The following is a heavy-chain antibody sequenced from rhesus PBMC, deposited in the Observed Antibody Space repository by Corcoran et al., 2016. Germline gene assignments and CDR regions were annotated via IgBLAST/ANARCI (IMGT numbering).Heavy chain of an antibody. Sequence: QVQLQESGPGLVKPSETLSLTCAVSGGSVSDNYYWTWVRQSPGKGLQWIGNIYGGSGGTNSNPSLNNRVTISIDTSKNQFSLKLRSVTAADTAVYYCVWSSSLSDRWAQGVLVTVSS. CDR1: GGSVSDNYY. J-gene: IGHJ1*01. V-gene: IGHV4-106*01. D-gene: IGHD6-13*01. CDR3: VWSSSLSDR. CDR2: IYGGSGGT.